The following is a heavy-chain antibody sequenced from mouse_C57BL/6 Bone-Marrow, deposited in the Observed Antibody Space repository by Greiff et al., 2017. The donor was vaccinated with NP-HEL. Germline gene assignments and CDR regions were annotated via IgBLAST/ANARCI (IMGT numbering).Heavy chain of an antibody. V-gene: IGHV5-6*01. CDR1: GFTFSSYG. Sequence: EVQVVESGGDLVKPGGSLKLSCAASGFTFSSYGMSWVRQTPDKRLEWVATISSGGSYTYYPDSVKGRFTISRDNAKNTLYLQMSSLKSEDTAMYYCASYYSNYVVAYWGQGTLVTVSA. D-gene: IGHD2-5*01. CDR3: ASYYSNYVVAY. CDR2: ISSGGSYT. J-gene: IGHJ3*01.